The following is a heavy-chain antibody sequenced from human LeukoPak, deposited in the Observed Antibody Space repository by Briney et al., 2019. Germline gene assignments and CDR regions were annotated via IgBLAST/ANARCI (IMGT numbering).Heavy chain of an antibody. CDR2: ISYDGSNK. Sequence: GGSLRLSCAASGFTFSSYAMHWVRQAPGKGLEWVAVISYDGSNKYYADSVKGRFTISRDNSKNTLYLQMNSLRAEDTAVYYCAREVVRGVTKYYFDYWGQGTLVTVSS. V-gene: IGHV3-30*14. D-gene: IGHD3-10*01. J-gene: IGHJ4*02. CDR1: GFTFSSYA. CDR3: AREVVRGVTKYYFDY.